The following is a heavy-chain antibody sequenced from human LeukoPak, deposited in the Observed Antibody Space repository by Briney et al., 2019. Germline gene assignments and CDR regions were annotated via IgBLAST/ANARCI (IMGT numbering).Heavy chain of an antibody. CDR1: GDTLITHF. J-gene: IGHJ4*02. D-gene: IGHD3-22*01. Sequence: GASVKVSCKAPGDTLITHFISWVRQAPGQGLEWMGRIVPVIGVATYAQSLQGRVIITADRSTNTAYMELSSLRFEDSAVYFCARHSSRGHYYDFDFWGQGSLVTVSS. V-gene: IGHV1-69*02. CDR3: ARHSSRGHYYDFDF. CDR2: IVPVIGVA.